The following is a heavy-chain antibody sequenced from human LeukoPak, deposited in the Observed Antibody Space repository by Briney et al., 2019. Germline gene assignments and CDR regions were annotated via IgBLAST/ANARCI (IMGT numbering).Heavy chain of an antibody. CDR2: TYYRSEGYN. CDR3: ARGAYATSWY. Sequence: SQTLSLTYVISGDTVSINIAAWHWIRQSPSRGLEWLGRTYYRSEGYNDYAVSVKSRITIKPATSKNQFSLQLNSVTPEDTAVYYCARGAYATSWYWGQGTLVTVSS. V-gene: IGHV6-1*01. J-gene: IGHJ4*02. CDR1: GDTVSINIAA. D-gene: IGHD2-2*01.